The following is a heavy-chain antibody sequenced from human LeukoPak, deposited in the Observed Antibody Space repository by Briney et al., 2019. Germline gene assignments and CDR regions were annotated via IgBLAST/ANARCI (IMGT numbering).Heavy chain of an antibody. J-gene: IGHJ4*02. CDR2: INPSGDST. V-gene: IGHV1-46*01. CDR3: ARARHIAVLDY. CDR1: GYSFINYY. D-gene: IGHD6-13*01. Sequence: ASVKVSCKASGYSFINYYIHWVRQAPGQGLEWMGIINPSGDSTSFAQKFQGRVTMTRDMSTSTVYMELNSLRSEDTAVYYCARARHIAVLDYWGQGTLVTVSS.